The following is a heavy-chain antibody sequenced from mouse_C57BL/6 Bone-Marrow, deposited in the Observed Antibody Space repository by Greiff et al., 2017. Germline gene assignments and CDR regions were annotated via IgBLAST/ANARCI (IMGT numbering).Heavy chain of an antibody. Sequence: VQLKESGPELVKPGASVKMSCKASGYTFTDYNMHWVKQSHGKSLEWIGYINPNNGGTSYNQKFKGKATLTVNKSSSTAYMELRSLTSEDSAVYYCANYGDLAWFAYWGQGTLVTVSA. CDR2: INPNNGGT. D-gene: IGHD2-13*01. J-gene: IGHJ3*01. CDR1: GYTFTDYN. CDR3: ANYGDLAWFAY. V-gene: IGHV1-22*01.